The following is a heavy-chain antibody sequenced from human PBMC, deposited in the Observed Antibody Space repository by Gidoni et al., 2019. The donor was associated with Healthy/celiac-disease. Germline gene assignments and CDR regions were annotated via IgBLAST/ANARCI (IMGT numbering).Heavy chain of an antibody. J-gene: IGHJ2*01. CDR3: ARKRVYSSGWFDWYFDL. Sequence: QLQLQESGPGLVKPSETLSLNCTVSGRSICSSSYYWGWIRQPPGKGLEWIGSIYYSGSTYYNPSLKSRVTISVDTSKNQFSLRLSSVTAADTAVYYCARKRVYSSGWFDWYFDLWGRGTLVTVSS. CDR1: GRSICSSSYY. D-gene: IGHD6-19*01. V-gene: IGHV4-39*01. CDR2: IYYSGST.